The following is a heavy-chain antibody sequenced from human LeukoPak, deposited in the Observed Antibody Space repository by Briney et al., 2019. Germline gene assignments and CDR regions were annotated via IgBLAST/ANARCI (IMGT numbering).Heavy chain of an antibody. D-gene: IGHD6-19*01. CDR1: GFTFSDYY. Sequence: PGGSLRLSCAASGFTFSDYYMSWIRQAPGKGLEWVSYISSSGSTIYYADSVKGRFTISRDNAKNSLYPQMNSLRAEDTAVYYCARDLGVAVALYYFDYWGQGTLVTVSS. CDR3: ARDLGVAVALYYFDY. CDR2: ISSSGSTI. J-gene: IGHJ4*02. V-gene: IGHV3-11*01.